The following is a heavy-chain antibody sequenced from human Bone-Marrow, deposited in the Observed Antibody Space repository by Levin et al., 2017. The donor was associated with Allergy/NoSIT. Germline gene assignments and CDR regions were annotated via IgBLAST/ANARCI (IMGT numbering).Heavy chain of an antibody. J-gene: IGHJ4*02. CDR2: IYPGDSDT. CDR1: GYSFTSYW. D-gene: IGHD5-12*01. Sequence: GESLKISCKGSGYSFTSYWIGWVRQMPGKGLEWMGIIYPGDSDTRYSPSFQGQVTISADKSISTAYLQWSSLKASDTAMYYCARSPSIVATIAGGFDYWGQGTLVTVSS. V-gene: IGHV5-51*01. CDR3: ARSPSIVATIAGGFDY.